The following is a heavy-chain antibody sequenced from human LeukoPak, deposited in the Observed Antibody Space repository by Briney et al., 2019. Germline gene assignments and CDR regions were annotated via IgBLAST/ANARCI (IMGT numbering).Heavy chain of an antibody. CDR2: INHSGST. CDR1: GGSFSGYY. V-gene: IGHV4-34*01. Sequence: SETLSLTCAVYGGSFSGYYWSWIRQPPGKGLEWIGEINHSGSTNYNPSLKSRVTISVDTSKNQFSLKLSSVTAADTAVYYCARIRIEAVRGVIISYFDYWGQGPLVTVSS. CDR3: ARIRIEAVRGVIISYFDY. D-gene: IGHD3-10*01. J-gene: IGHJ4*02.